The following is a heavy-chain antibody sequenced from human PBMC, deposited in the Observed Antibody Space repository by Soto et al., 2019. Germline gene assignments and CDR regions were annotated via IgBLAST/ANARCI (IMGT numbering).Heavy chain of an antibody. V-gene: IGHV1-3*01. CDR2: INAGNGNT. Sequence: QVQLVQSGAEVKEPGASVKVSCKAFGYTFTTYNIHWLRQAPGQGLEWMGWINAGNGNTRSSREFEGRVTITRDTSATTAYLEVDRLRSEDTAIYYCARVAPSGGSVPRFDPWGQGTLLTVSS. J-gene: IGHJ5*02. CDR1: GYTFTTYN. D-gene: IGHD3-10*01. CDR3: ARVAPSGGSVPRFDP.